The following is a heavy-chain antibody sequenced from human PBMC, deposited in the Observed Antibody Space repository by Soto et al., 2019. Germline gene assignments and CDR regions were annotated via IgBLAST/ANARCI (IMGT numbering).Heavy chain of an antibody. CDR2: ISYDGSNK. D-gene: IGHD2-15*01. Sequence: GGSLRLSCAASGFTFSSYAMHWVRQAPGKGLEWVAVISYDGSNKYYADSVKGRFTISRDNSKNTLYLQMNSLRAEGTAVYYCGRDRGGIGGGFLDAFDNWGQGTMVTVSS. CDR1: GFTFSSYA. J-gene: IGHJ3*02. V-gene: IGHV3-30-3*01. CDR3: GRDRGGIGGGFLDAFDN.